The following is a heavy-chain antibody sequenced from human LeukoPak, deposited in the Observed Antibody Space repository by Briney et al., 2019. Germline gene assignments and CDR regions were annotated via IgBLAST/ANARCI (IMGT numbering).Heavy chain of an antibody. V-gene: IGHV3-21*01. CDR1: GFSFSSYS. CDR3: ARDPSGVGGYYPSYFRH. Sequence: KTGGSLRLSCAVSGFSFSSYSTYGGRQAPGKGLEWVSSISSSSYIYYADSVKGRFTISRDNAKNTVSLQMDSLRAEDTGVYYCARDPSGVGGYYPSYFRHWGQGTLVTVSS. J-gene: IGHJ1*01. D-gene: IGHD3-22*01. CDR2: ISSSSYI.